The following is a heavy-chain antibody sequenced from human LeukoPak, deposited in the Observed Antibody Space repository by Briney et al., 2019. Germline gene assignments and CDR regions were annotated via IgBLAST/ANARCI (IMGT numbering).Heavy chain of an antibody. CDR2: INHSGST. Sequence: SETLSLTCTVSGGSISSYYWSWIRQPPGKGLEWIGEINHSGSTNYNPSLKSRVTISVDTSKNQFSLKLSSVTAADTAVYYCARVSWIQLWLFDYWGQGTLVTVSS. CDR3: ARVSWIQLWLFDY. V-gene: IGHV4-34*01. CDR1: GGSISSYY. D-gene: IGHD5-18*01. J-gene: IGHJ4*02.